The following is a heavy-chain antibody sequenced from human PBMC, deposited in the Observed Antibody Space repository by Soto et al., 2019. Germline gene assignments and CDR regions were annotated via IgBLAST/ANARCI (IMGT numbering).Heavy chain of an antibody. V-gene: IGHV4-4*07. CDR2: IYSSGGT. J-gene: IGHJ5*02. CDR3: ARGQRFSDSFDP. CDR1: GGAISGYY. Sequence: SETLSLTXTVSGGAISGYYWTWIRQTAGKGLEWIGRIYSSGGTKYNPSLKNRVDMSLDMSKNQFSLRLRSVTAADTAVYYCARGQRFSDSFDPWGQGTLVTVSS. D-gene: IGHD3-3*01.